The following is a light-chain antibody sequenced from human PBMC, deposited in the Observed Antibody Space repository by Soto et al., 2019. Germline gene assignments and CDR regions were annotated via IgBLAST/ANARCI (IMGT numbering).Light chain of an antibody. CDR3: SSYTSSSTLEV. CDR1: SSDVGGYNY. V-gene: IGLV2-14*01. CDR2: DVS. Sequence: QSVLTRPASVSGSPGQSITISCTGTSSDVGGYNYDSWYQQHPGKAPKLMIYDVSYRPSGVSNRFSGSKSGNTASLTISGLQPEDEADYYCSSYTSSSTLEVFGEGTTLTVL. J-gene: IGLJ2*01.